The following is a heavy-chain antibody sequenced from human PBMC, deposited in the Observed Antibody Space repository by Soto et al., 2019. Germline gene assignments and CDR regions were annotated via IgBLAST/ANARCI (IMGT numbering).Heavy chain of an antibody. Sequence: QVQLQESGPGLVKPSQTLSLTCTVSGGSISSGGYYWTWIRQHPGKGLEWIGYIYYSGTTDYNPSLKNRVTTSVDTSKNRCSLRLSSVTAANTAVYSWARSVFPWGQGTLVTVSS. J-gene: IGHJ5*02. CDR2: IYYSGTT. CDR1: GGSISSGGYY. CDR3: ARSVFP. V-gene: IGHV4-31*03.